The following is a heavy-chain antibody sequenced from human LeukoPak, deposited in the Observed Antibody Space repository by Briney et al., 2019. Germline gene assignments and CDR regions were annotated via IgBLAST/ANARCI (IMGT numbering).Heavy chain of an antibody. D-gene: IGHD3-10*01. J-gene: IGHJ4*02. V-gene: IGHV3-30*18. Sequence: GGPLRPPCAASGFIFSSYSMHWVRQAPGKGLEWVAVISYDESNKYYADSVKGRFTISRDNSKNTLYLQMNSLRAEVTAGYYCAKDRGSGSYPSPLFDYWGQGTLVTVSS. CDR1: GFIFSSYS. CDR3: AKDRGSGSYPSPLFDY. CDR2: ISYDESNK.